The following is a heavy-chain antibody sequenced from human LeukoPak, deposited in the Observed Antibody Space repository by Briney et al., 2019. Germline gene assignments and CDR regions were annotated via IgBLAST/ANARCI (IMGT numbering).Heavy chain of an antibody. Sequence: PGGSLRLSCAATGFTFSSYAMSWVRQAPGKGLEWVSAISGSGGSTYYADSVKGRFTISRDNSKNTLYLQMNSLRAEDTAVYYCAKDRGYCSGGSCYGNDYWGQGTLVTVSS. V-gene: IGHV3-23*01. CDR1: GFTFSSYA. CDR3: AKDRGYCSGGSCYGNDY. D-gene: IGHD2-15*01. CDR2: ISGSGGST. J-gene: IGHJ4*02.